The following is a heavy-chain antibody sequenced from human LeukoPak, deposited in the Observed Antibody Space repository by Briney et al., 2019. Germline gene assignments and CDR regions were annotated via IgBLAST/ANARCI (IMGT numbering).Heavy chain of an antibody. D-gene: IGHD4-23*01. Sequence: SETLSLTCTVSGGSISGYYWSWIRQPAGKGLEWIGRIYTSGSTNYNPSLKSRVTMLVDTFKNQFSMKVSSVTAAHTAVYYCVADYGGNLSHYWGPGTLVTVSP. J-gene: IGHJ4*02. CDR1: GGSISGYY. V-gene: IGHV4-4*07. CDR2: IYTSGST. CDR3: VADYGGNLSHY.